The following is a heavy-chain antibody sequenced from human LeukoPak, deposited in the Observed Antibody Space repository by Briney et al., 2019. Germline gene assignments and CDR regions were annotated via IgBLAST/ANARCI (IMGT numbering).Heavy chain of an antibody. J-gene: IGHJ4*02. V-gene: IGHV3-43*02. CDR2: ISGDGGST. D-gene: IGHD3-22*01. CDR1: GFTFDDYA. CDR3: AKDQYDSSPNYFDY. Sequence: GGSLRLTCAASGFTFDDYAMHWVRQAPGKGLEWVSLISGDGGSTYYADSVKGRFTISRDNSKNSLYLQMNSLRTEDTALYYCAKDQYDSSPNYFDYWGQGTLVTVSS.